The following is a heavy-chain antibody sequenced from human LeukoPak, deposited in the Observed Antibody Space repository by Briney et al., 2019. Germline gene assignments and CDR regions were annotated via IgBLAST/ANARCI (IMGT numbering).Heavy chain of an antibody. Sequence: GGSLRLSCAASGFTFSSYAVSWVRQAPGKGLEWVAKIKKDGSEKYYAVSVKGGFTISRDNAMNSLYLQLHSLSAEDTAVYYCARNINNFWSGYLDYMDVWGKGTTVTVS. J-gene: IGHJ6*03. CDR1: GFTFSSYA. V-gene: IGHV3-7*01. D-gene: IGHD3-3*01. CDR2: IKKDGSEK. CDR3: ARNINNFWSGYLDYMDV.